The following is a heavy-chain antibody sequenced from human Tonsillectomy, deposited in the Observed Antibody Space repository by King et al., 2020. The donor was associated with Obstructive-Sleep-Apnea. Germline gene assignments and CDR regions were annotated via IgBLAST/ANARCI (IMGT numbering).Heavy chain of an antibody. CDR3: ARNPYSTGWYSGWIDY. Sequence: QLVQSGAEVKKPGASVKVSCKASGYMFTSYGISWVRQAPGQGLEWMGWISAYNGNTNYAQKFQGRVTMTTDTSTSTAYMELRSLRSDDTAVYYCARNPYSTGWYSGWIDYWGQGTLVTVSS. CDR2: ISAYNGNT. D-gene: IGHD6-19*01. V-gene: IGHV1-18*04. J-gene: IGHJ4*02. CDR1: GYMFTSYG.